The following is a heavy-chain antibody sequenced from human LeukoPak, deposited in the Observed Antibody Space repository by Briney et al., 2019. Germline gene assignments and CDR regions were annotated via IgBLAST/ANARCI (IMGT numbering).Heavy chain of an antibody. CDR2: ISSSSSYI. D-gene: IGHD3-3*01. J-gene: IGHJ6*03. CDR3: ARGSYDFWSGYLYYYYMDV. CDR1: GFTFSSYS. V-gene: IGHV3-21*01. Sequence: PGGSLRLSCAASGFTFSSYSMNWVRQAPGKGLEWVSSISSSSSYIYYADSVKGRFTISRDNAKNSLYLQMSSLRAEDTAVYYCARGSYDFWSGYLYYYYMDVWGKGTTVTVSS.